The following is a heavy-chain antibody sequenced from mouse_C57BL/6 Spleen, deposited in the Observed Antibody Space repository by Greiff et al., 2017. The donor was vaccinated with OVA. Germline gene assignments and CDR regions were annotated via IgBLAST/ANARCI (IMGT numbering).Heavy chain of an antibody. D-gene: IGHD1-1*01. CDR2: INPNNGGT. Sequence: EVKLQQSGPELVKPGASVKISCKASGYTFTDYYMNWVKQSHGKSLEWIGDINPNNGGTSYNQKFKGKATLTVDKSSSTAYMELRSLTSEDSAVYYCARGYYGSSYVWFAYWGQGTLVTVSA. CDR1: GYTFTDYY. V-gene: IGHV1-26*01. CDR3: ARGYYGSSYVWFAY. J-gene: IGHJ3*01.